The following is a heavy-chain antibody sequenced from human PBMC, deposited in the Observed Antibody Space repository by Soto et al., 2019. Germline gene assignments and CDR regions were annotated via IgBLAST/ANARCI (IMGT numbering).Heavy chain of an antibody. J-gene: IGHJ6*04. CDR3: VSRKRLDILTGPV. V-gene: IGHV3-11*01. Sequence: GGSLRLSCAASGFTFSDYYMIWIRQAPGKGLEWISYISSGGGTIYYADSVRGRFTVSRDNAKNSLYLQMNSLRAEDTAVYYCVSRKRLDILTGPVWGKGTTVTVSS. D-gene: IGHD3-9*01. CDR1: GFTFSDYY. CDR2: ISSGGGTI.